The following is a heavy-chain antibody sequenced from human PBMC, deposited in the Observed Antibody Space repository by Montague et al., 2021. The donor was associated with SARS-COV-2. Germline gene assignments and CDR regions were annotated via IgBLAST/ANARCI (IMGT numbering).Heavy chain of an antibody. V-gene: IGHV4-39*07. CDR2: IYYSGTT. CDR3: ARRDVEMATIKSGGPFYHSDY. CDR1: GGSITRNYY. J-gene: IGHJ4*02. D-gene: IGHD5-24*01. Sequence: SETLSLTCTVSGGSITRNYYWGWIRQPPGKGLEWVGNIYYSGTTFINPPLESRVTISVDASKNQFSLKLSSVTVADTAVYYCARRDVEMATIKSGGPFYHSDYWGQGTLVTVSS.